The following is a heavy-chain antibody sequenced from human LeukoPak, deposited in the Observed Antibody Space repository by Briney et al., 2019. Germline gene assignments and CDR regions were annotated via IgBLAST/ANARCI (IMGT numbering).Heavy chain of an antibody. V-gene: IGHV4-38-2*02. CDR2: IYHSGST. D-gene: IGHD3-22*01. CDR1: GYSISSGYY. Sequence: SETLSLTCTVSGYSISSGYYWGWIRQPPGKGLEWIGSIYHSGSTYYNPSLKSRVTISVDTSKNQFSLKLSSVTAADTAVYYCARYYYDSSGYRLSLNWFDPWGQGTLVTVSS. J-gene: IGHJ5*02. CDR3: ARYYYDSSGYRLSLNWFDP.